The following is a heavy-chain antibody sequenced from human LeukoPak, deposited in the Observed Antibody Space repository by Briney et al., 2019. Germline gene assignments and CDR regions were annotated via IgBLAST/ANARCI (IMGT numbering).Heavy chain of an antibody. D-gene: IGHD1-26*01. Sequence: GGSLRLSCAASGFSVGSNDINWVRQAPGKGLEWVAVIYSGGRTYYADSVKGRFTISRDSSENTLHLQINSLRAEDTAVYYCGRGAGKSGGYWSSTPSHFDCWGQGTLVTVYS. V-gene: IGHV3-66*01. J-gene: IGHJ4*02. CDR3: GRGAGKSGGYWSSTPSHFDC. CDR2: IYSGGRT. CDR1: GFSVGSND.